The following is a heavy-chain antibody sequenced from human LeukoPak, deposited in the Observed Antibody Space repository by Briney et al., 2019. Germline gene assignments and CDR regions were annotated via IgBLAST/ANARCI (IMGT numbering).Heavy chain of an antibody. CDR2: IYYSGST. V-gene: IGHV4-39*07. CDR1: GGSISSSSYY. J-gene: IGHJ4*02. D-gene: IGHD4-17*01. Sequence: SETLSLTCTVSGGSISSSSYYWGWIRQPPGKGLEWIGSIYYSGSTYYNPSLKSRVTISVDTSKNQFSLKLSSVTAADTAVYYCAGVNDYGDFPFDYWGQGTLVTVSS. CDR3: AGVNDYGDFPFDY.